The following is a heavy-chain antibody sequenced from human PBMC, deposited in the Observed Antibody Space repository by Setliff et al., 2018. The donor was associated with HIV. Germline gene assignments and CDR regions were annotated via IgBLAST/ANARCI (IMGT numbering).Heavy chain of an antibody. J-gene: IGHJ4*02. CDR2: IFYSGST. CDR1: GGSFSGYY. D-gene: IGHD3-22*01. V-gene: IGHV4-34*12. Sequence: SETLSLTCAVYGGSFSGYYWSWIRQPPGKGLEWIGSIFYSGSTYYNPSVKSRVTISIDTSKNQFSLRLSSVTAADTAVYYCARDHKYYYDSSGLDYWGQGTLVTVSS. CDR3: ARDHKYYYDSSGLDY.